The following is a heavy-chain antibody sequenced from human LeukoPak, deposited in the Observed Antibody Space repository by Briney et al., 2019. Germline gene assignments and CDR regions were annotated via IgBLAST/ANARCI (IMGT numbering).Heavy chain of an antibody. J-gene: IGHJ4*02. Sequence: ASVKVSCKASGYTFTSYDINWVRQATGQGLEWMGWMNPNSGNTGYAQKFQGRVTMTRNTSISTAYMELSSLRSEDTAVYYCARGKGFVGHFDLWGQGTLVTVSS. D-gene: IGHD3-3*01. CDR2: MNPNSGNT. CDR1: GYTFTSYD. V-gene: IGHV1-8*01. CDR3: ARGKGFVGHFDL.